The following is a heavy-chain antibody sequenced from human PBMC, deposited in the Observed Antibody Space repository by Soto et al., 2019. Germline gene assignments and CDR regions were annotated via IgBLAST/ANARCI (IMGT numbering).Heavy chain of an antibody. CDR2: INHSGST. D-gene: IGHD1-7*01. CDR3: ARDKTTRLFDY. J-gene: IGHJ4*02. V-gene: IGHV4-34*01. Sequence: QVQLQQWGAGLLKPSETLSLTCAVYGGSFSGYSWTWIRQPPGTGLEWIGEINHSGSTNYNPSLKSRVTISVDTSKNQFSLKLTSVTAADTAVYYCARDKTTRLFDYWGQGTLVTVSS. CDR1: GGSFSGYS.